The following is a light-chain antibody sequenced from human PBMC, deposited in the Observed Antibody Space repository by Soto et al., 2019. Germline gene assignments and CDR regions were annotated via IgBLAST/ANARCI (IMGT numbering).Light chain of an antibody. J-gene: IGLJ1*01. CDR2: YDS. CDR3: QVWDITPDHYV. V-gene: IGLV3-21*04. CDR1: NTGSKR. Sequence: SSELTQPPSVSVAPEKTARLTCGGDNTGSKRVHWYRQKPGQAPVLVIYYDSDRPSGIPERFSGSNSGNTATLTINRVESGDEADYYCQVWDITPDHYVVGNGTKVTVL.